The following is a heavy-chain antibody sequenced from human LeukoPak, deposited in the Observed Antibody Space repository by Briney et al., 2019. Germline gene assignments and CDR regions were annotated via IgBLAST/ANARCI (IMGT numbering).Heavy chain of an antibody. CDR2: IRFDGSNK. V-gene: IGHV3-30*02. CDR1: GFTFSSYW. J-gene: IGHJ5*02. Sequence: GGSLRLSCAASGFTFSSYWMSWVRQAPGKGLEWVAFIRFDGSNKHYAESVKGRFTISRDNSKNTLYLQMNNLRAEDTAVYYCAKEYYYDSSGYYSGPNWFDPWGQGTLVTVSS. D-gene: IGHD3-22*01. CDR3: AKEYYYDSSGYYSGPNWFDP.